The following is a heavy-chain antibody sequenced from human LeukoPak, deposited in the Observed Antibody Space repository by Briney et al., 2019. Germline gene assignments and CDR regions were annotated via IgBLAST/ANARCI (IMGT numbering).Heavy chain of an antibody. CDR2: INPSGGST. J-gene: IGHJ5*02. Sequence: GASVKVSCKASGYTFTSYNMHWVRQAPGQGLEWMGIINPSGGSTTYAHKFQGRVTLTSDTSTTTVYMELSSLISEDTAVYYCARPGGSDWFDPWGQGTLVTVSS. V-gene: IGHV1-46*01. CDR1: GYTFTSYN. D-gene: IGHD3-10*01. CDR3: ARPGGSDWFDP.